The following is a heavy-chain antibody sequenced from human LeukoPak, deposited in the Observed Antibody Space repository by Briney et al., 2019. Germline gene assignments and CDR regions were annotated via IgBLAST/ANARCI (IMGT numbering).Heavy chain of an antibody. D-gene: IGHD3-3*01. V-gene: IGHV4-4*07. CDR1: GGSITNYY. Sequence: SETLSLTCTVSGGSITNYYWSWIRQPAGKGLEWTGRIYTSGSTNYNPSLKSRVTMSVDTSKNQFSLKLTSVTAADTAVYYCARGTDFWSGYINWFDPWGQGTLVTVSS. CDR3: ARGTDFWSGYINWFDP. CDR2: IYTSGST. J-gene: IGHJ5*02.